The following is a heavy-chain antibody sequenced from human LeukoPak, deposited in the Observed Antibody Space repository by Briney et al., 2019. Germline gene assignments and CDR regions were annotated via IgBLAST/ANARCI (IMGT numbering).Heavy chain of an antibody. CDR2: IYYSGST. CDR3: ARETQPYGHHLNAFDI. J-gene: IGHJ3*02. V-gene: IGHV4-59*01. D-gene: IGHD1-14*01. CDR1: GGSISSYY. Sequence: SETLSLTCTVSGGSISSYYWSWIRQPPGKGLEWIGYIYYSGSTNYNPSPKSRVTISVDTSKNQFSLKLSSVTAADTAVYYCARETQPYGHHLNAFDIWGQGTMVTVSS.